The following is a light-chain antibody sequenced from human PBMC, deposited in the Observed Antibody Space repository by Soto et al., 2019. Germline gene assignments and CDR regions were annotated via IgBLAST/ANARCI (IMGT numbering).Light chain of an antibody. V-gene: IGKV3-15*01. J-gene: IGKJ1*01. CDR1: QSVSSN. CDR2: DAA. CDR3: QQYQKWPRT. Sequence: IVMTPSPATVSVSPGERVTLSCRASQSVSSNLAWYQQKPGQAPRLLIYDAATRATGMSARFSGTGSGTEFTLTISSLQSEDFAVYYCQQYQKWPRTFGQGTKVEIK.